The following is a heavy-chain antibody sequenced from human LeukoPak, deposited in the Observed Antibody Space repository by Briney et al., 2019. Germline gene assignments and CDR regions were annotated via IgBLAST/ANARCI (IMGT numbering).Heavy chain of an antibody. D-gene: IGHD6-13*01. Sequence: PSETLSLTCSVSGGSISSYYWNWIRQSAGKGLGWIGRMYISGSTDYNPSLKSRVTMSVDTSKNQFSLKLSSVTAADTAVYYCARESDSSSWYYFDYWGQGTLVTVSS. CDR3: ARESDSSSWYYFDY. CDR2: MYISGST. J-gene: IGHJ4*02. CDR1: GGSISSYY. V-gene: IGHV4-4*07.